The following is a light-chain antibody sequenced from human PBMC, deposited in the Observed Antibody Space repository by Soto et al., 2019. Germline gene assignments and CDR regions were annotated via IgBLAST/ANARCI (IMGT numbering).Light chain of an antibody. CDR1: SSNIGSNT. CDR2: SNN. CDR3: AAWDDSLKGV. Sequence: QAVVTQSPSASGTPGQRVTISCSGSSSNIGSNTVNWYQQLPGTAPKLLIYSNNQRPSGVPDRFSGSKSGTSASLAISGLQSEDEADYYCAAWDDSLKGVFGGGTKLTVL. V-gene: IGLV1-44*01. J-gene: IGLJ2*01.